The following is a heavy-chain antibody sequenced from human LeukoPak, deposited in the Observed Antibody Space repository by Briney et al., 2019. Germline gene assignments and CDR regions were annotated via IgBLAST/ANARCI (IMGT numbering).Heavy chain of an antibody. CDR3: ARVLATTWFGSGPYYFDY. CDR2: INWNGGST. CDR1: GFTFDDYG. V-gene: IGHV3-20*04. Sequence: RPGGSLRLSCAASGFTFDDYGMSWVRQAPGKGLEWVSGINWNGGSTGYADSVKGRFTISRDNAKNSLYLQMNSLRAEDTAVYYCARVLATTWFGSGPYYFDYWGQGTLVTVSS. D-gene: IGHD5-12*01. J-gene: IGHJ4*02.